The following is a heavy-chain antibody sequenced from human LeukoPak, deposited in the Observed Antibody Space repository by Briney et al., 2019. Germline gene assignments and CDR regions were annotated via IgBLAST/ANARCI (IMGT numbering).Heavy chain of an antibody. D-gene: IGHD1-26*01. CDR3: VREVGSTRVEFAF. Sequence: GASVKISCKASGYDFSRYGISWVRQAPGQGLEFMGWISVSTGNTNHAQKLQGRVTMTTDTSTDTAYMELRSLSSDDTALYFCVREVGSTRVEFAFWGQGTLVTVSS. CDR2: ISVSTGNT. V-gene: IGHV1-18*01. CDR1: GYDFSRYG. J-gene: IGHJ4*02.